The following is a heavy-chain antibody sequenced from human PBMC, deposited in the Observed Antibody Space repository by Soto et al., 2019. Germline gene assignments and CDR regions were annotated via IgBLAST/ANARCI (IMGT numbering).Heavy chain of an antibody. V-gene: IGHV3-33*01. CDR1: GFTFSSYG. CDR3: ARDLPIGLHLGELSPSYYFDY. D-gene: IGHD3-16*02. Sequence: GGSLRLSCAASGFTFSSYGMHWVRQAPGKGLEWVAVIWYDGSNKYYADSVKGRFTISRDNSKNTLYLQMNSLRAEDTAVYYCARDLPIGLHLGELSPSYYFDYWGQGTLVTVSS. J-gene: IGHJ4*02. CDR2: IWYDGSNK.